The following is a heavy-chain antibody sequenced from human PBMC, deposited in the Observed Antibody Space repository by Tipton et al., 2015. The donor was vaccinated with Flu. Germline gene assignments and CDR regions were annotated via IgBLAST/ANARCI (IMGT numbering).Heavy chain of an antibody. CDR1: GGSISSYY. CDR3: ARGPVSSCRESYYCYMDV. CDR2: IYTSGST. D-gene: IGHD6-13*01. V-gene: IGHV4-4*07. J-gene: IGHJ6*03. Sequence: TLSLTCTVSGGSISSYYWSWIRQPAGKGLEWIGRIYTSGSTNYNPSLKSRVTMSVDTSKNQFSLKLSSVTAADTAVYYCARGPVSSCRESYYCYMDVWGKGTTVTVSS.